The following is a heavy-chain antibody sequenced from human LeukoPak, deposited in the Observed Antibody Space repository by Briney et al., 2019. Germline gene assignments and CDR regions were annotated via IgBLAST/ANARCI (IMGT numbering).Heavy chain of an antibody. J-gene: IGHJ6*03. CDR1: GRSISSSSYY. V-gene: IGHV4-39*01. Sequence: SETLSLTCTVSGRSISSSSYYWGWIRQPPGKGLEWIGRIYYSGSTYYNPSLKSRVTISVDTSKNQFSLKLSSVTAADTAVYYCARQKGRVTPPYYYYYYMDVWGKGTTVTISS. CDR3: ARQKGRVTPPYYYYYYMDV. CDR2: IYYSGST.